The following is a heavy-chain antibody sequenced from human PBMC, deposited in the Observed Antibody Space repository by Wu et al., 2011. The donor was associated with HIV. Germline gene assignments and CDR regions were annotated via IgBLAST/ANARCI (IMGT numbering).Heavy chain of an antibody. CDR1: EAPSAAML. J-gene: IGHJ3*02. D-gene: IGHD2-15*01. Sequence: QXVQSGAEVKKPGSSVKVSCKASEAPSAAMLSAGWRQAPGQGLEWMGGIIPIFGTANYAQKFQDRLTISTDESRNTVYMELRRLTFQDTAIYYCAKELREGIVVGTDVFDIWGQGTMVTVSS. V-gene: IGHV1-69*05. CDR2: IIPIFGTA. CDR3: AKELREGIVVGTDVFDI.